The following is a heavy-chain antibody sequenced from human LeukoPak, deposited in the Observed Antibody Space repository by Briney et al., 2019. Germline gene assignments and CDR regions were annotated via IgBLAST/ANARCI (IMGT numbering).Heavy chain of an antibody. V-gene: IGHV3-21*01. CDR1: GFTFSSYS. CDR3: ARVGCSSSSCYVDFYYMDV. D-gene: IGHD2-2*01. CDR2: ISSSSNYI. Sequence: GGSLRLSCAASGFTFSSYSMNWVRQAPGKGLQWVSSISSSSNYIYYAASVKGRFTISRDSARNSLYLQMNSLRAEDTAVYYCARVGCSSSSCYVDFYYMDVWGKGTTVTVSS. J-gene: IGHJ6*03.